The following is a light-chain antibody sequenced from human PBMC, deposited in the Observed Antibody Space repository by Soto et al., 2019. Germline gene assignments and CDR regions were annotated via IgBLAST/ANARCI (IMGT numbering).Light chain of an antibody. CDR2: GAS. CDR3: QHSGDFRWT. V-gene: IGKV3-15*01. Sequence: ITNCPASLSVKPGERATLSCRASQSVSSNLAWYQQKPGQSPRLLIYGASTRATGIPARFSGSGSGTEFTLTISSLQSEDFAVYYCQHSGDFRWTFGLGTKVDIK. J-gene: IGKJ1*01. CDR1: QSVSSN.